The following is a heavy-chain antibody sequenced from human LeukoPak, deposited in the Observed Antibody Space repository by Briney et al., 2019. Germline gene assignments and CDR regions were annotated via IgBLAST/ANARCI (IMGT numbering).Heavy chain of an antibody. Sequence: GGSLRLSCAASGFTFSSCSMNWVRQAPGKGLEWVSSISSSSSYIYYADSVKGRFTISRDNAKNSLYLQMNSLRAEDTAVYYCARDRLETSMIVVVGYGMDVWGQGTTVTVSS. V-gene: IGHV3-21*01. CDR1: GFTFSSCS. D-gene: IGHD3-22*01. CDR2: ISSSSSYI. J-gene: IGHJ6*02. CDR3: ARDRLETSMIVVVGYGMDV.